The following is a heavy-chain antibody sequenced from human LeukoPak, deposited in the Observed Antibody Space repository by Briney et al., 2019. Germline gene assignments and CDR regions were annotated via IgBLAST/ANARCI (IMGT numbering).Heavy chain of an antibody. V-gene: IGHV1-18*01. CDR1: GYTFTSYG. D-gene: IGHD1-26*01. Sequence: GASVRVSCKASGYTFTSYGIRWVRQAPGQGLEWMGWISAYNGNTNYAQNLQGRVSMTTDTSTTTAYMELRSLRSDDTAVYYCARNWELDYWGQGTLVTVSS. CDR3: ARNWELDY. CDR2: ISAYNGNT. J-gene: IGHJ4*02.